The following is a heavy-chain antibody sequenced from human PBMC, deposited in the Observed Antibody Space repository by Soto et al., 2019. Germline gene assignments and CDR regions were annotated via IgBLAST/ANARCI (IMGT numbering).Heavy chain of an antibody. J-gene: IGHJ4*02. CDR3: ARARIIEPFDY. CDR1: GYTFTNYV. Sequence: QVQLLQSGAEVKKPGASVKVSCKASGYTFTNYVMHWVRQAPGQRLEWMGWINAGNGNTKYSQKLQGRVTITRDTSASIAYMELSSLRSEDTAVYYCARARIIEPFDYWGQGTLVTVSS. D-gene: IGHD3-10*01. CDR2: INAGNGNT. V-gene: IGHV1-3*01.